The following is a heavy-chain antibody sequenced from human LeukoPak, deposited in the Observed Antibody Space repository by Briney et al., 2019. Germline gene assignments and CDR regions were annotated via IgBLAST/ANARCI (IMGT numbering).Heavy chain of an antibody. D-gene: IGHD3-10*01. Sequence: PSQTLSLTCAVSGGSISSGGYSWSWIRQPPGKGLEWIGYIYHSGSTNYNPSLKSRVTISVDTSKNQFSLKLCSVTAADTAVYYCARGRVELWFGEFSPFSHYSYYYGMDVWRQGTTVTVSS. CDR3: ARGRVELWFGEFSPFSHYSYYYGMDV. J-gene: IGHJ6*02. CDR2: IYHSGST. CDR1: GGSISSGGYS. V-gene: IGHV4-30-2*01.